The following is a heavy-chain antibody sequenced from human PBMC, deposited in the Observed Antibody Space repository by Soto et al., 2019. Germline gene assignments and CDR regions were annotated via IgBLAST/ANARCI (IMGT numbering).Heavy chain of an antibody. Sequence: QVPLVESGGGVVQPGRSLRLSCAASGFTFSSYGMHWVRQAPGKGLEWVAVIWYDGSNKYYADSVKGRFTISRDNSEHPRYLQMTSLRTEDTAVYYCARDLQMGWRGGSCPRGYWGQGTLVTVSS. CDR2: IWYDGSNK. CDR3: ARDLQMGWRGGSCPRGY. CDR1: GFTFSSYG. J-gene: IGHJ4*02. D-gene: IGHD2-15*01. V-gene: IGHV3-33*01.